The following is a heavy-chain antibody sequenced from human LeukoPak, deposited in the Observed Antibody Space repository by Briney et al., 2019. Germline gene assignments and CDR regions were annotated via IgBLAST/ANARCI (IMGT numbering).Heavy chain of an antibody. D-gene: IGHD1-26*01. CDR3: ARESAGSYWG. J-gene: IGHJ4*02. CDR2: LNLDGTTT. CDR1: GFIFSNHW. Sequence: GGSLRLSCAASGFIFSNHWMHWVRQAPGKGLVWVSRLNLDGTTTSYADSVEGRFTISRDNAKNTLYLQMNSLRVDDTAVYYCARESAGSYWGWGRGTLVTVSS. V-gene: IGHV3-74*01.